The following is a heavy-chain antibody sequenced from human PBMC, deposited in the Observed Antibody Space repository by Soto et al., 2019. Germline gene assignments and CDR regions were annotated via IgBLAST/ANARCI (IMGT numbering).Heavy chain of an antibody. CDR3: ARHRNWKVDY. J-gene: IGHJ4*02. D-gene: IGHD1-1*01. CDR2: IYYSGST. CDR1: GGSISSGDYY. V-gene: IGHV4-30-4*01. Sequence: KASETLSLTCTVSGGSISSGDYYWSWIRQPPGKGLEWIGYIYYSGSTYYNPSLKSRVTISVDTSKNQFSLKVSSVTAADTAVYYCARHRNWKVDYWGQGTLVTVSS.